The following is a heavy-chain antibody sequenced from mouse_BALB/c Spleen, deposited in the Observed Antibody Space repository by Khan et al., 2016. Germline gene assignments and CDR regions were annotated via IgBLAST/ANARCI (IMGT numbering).Heavy chain of an antibody. V-gene: IGHV3-2*02. CDR3: ASYYGNYYAMDY. CDR1: GYSITSDYA. J-gene: IGHJ4*01. CDR2: ISYSGST. D-gene: IGHD2-1*01. Sequence: EVQLQELGPGLVKPSQSLSLTCTVTGYSITSDYAWNWIRQFPGNKLEWMGYISYSGSTSYNPSLKSRISITRDTSKNQFFLQLNSVTTEDTATYYCASYYGNYYAMDYWGQGTSVTVSS.